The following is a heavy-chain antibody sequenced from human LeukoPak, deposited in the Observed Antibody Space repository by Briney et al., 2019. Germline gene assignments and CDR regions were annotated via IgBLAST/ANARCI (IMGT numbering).Heavy chain of an antibody. CDR3: AKDSRYCSSTSCYFSLFDY. Sequence: GGSLRLSCAASGLTVADAWIHWVRQAPGKGLEWVAFIRYDGSNKYYADSVKGRFTISRDNSKNTLYLQMNSLRAEDTAVYYCAKDSRYCSSTSCYFSLFDYWGQGTLVTVSS. J-gene: IGHJ4*02. D-gene: IGHD2-2*01. CDR2: IRYDGSNK. V-gene: IGHV3-30*02. CDR1: GLTVADAW.